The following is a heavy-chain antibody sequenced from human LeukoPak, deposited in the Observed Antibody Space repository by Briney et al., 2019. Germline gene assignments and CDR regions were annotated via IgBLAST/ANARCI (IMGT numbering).Heavy chain of an antibody. J-gene: IGHJ5*02. CDR1: GGTFSSYA. CDR2: IIPIFGTA. CDR3: VRDGEGVAISVNYWFDP. V-gene: IGHV1-69*13. D-gene: IGHD3-10*01. Sequence: SVKVSCKASGGTFSSYAISWVRQAPGQGLEWMGGIIPIFGTANYAQKFQGRVTITADESTSTAYMELRGLRSEDTAVYYCVRDGEGVAISVNYWFDPWGQGTLVTVSP.